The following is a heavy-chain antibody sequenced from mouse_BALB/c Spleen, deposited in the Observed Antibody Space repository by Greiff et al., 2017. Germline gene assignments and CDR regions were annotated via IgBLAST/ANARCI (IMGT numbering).Heavy chain of an antibody. CDR2: ISYSGST. Sequence: EVKVEESGPSLVKPSQSLSLTCTVTGYSITSDYAWNWIRQFPGNKLEWMGYISYSGSTSYNPSLKSRISITRDTSKNQFFLQLNSVTTEDTATYYCARGYGTWFAYWGQGTLVTVSA. D-gene: IGHD2-1*01. J-gene: IGHJ3*01. CDR1: GYSITSDYA. V-gene: IGHV3-2*02. CDR3: ARGYGTWFAY.